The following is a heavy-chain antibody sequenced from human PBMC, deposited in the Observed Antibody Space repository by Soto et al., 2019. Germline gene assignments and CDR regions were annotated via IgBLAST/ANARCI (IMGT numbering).Heavy chain of an antibody. CDR1: GFSLSTSGVG. CDR3: AFKRRRWFRELFPVLDM. D-gene: IGHD3-10*01. Sequence: VTTPTLVNPTQTLTLTSTFSGFSLSTSGVGVGWIRQPPGKALEGLALIDWDDGKRYSPSLKSRLTITKDTSKNQVVLKMTIMDPVDTATYYCAFKRRRWFRELFPVLDMWAEGTMVTV. V-gene: IGHV2-5*02. CDR2: IDWDDGK. J-gene: IGHJ3*02.